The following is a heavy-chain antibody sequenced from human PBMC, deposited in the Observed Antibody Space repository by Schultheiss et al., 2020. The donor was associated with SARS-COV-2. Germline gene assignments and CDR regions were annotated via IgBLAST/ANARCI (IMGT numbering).Heavy chain of an antibody. V-gene: IGHV1-69*13. CDR1: GGTFSSYA. CDR2: IIPIFGTA. CDR3: ARDVRPLRPINWFDP. D-gene: IGHD3-10*02. J-gene: IGHJ5*02. Sequence: VKVSCKASGGTFSSYAISWVRQAPGQGLEWMGGIIPIFGTANYAQKFQGRVTITADESTSTAYMELSSLRSEDTAVYYCARDVRPLRPINWFDPWGQGTLVTVSS.